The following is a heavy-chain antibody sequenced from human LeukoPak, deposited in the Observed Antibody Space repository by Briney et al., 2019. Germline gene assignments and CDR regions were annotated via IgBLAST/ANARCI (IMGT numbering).Heavy chain of an antibody. J-gene: IGHJ5*02. D-gene: IGHD3-3*01. Sequence: PSETLSLTCAVYGGSLSAFYWSWIRQPPGKGLEWNGEINHSGSTNYNPSLKSRVTISVDTSKIQCSPKLSSVTAADTAVYYCARGSTIFGVVIIGRWFDPWGQGTLVTVSS. CDR2: INHSGST. V-gene: IGHV4-34*01. CDR1: GGSLSAFY. CDR3: ARGSTIFGVVIIGRWFDP.